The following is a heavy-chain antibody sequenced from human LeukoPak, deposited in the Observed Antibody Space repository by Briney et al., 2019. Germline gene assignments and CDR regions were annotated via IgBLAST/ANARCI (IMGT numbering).Heavy chain of an antibody. D-gene: IGHD3-10*01. CDR1: GYTFTGYY. J-gene: IGHJ3*02. CDR2: INPNSGGT. Sequence: ASVNVSCKASGYTFTGYYMHWVRQAPGQGLEWMGWINPNSGGTNYAQKFQGRVTMTRDTSISTAYMELSRLRSDDTAVYYCAREGWFGESDCKAFDIWGQGTMVTVSS. V-gene: IGHV1-2*02. CDR3: AREGWFGESDCKAFDI.